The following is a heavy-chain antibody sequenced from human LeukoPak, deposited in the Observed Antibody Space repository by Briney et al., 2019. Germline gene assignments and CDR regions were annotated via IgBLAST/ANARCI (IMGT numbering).Heavy chain of an antibody. CDR1: GYTFTSYG. CDR2: ISAYNGNT. D-gene: IGHD6-19*01. Sequence: ASVKVSCKASGYTFTSYGGSWVRQAPGQGLEWMGWISAYNGNTNYAQKVQGRVTMNTDTSTSTAYMELRGLRSDDTAVYYCARGLQENLAWLTAFSAFDIWGQGTMVTVSS. J-gene: IGHJ3*02. V-gene: IGHV1-18*01. CDR3: ARGLQENLAWLTAFSAFDI.